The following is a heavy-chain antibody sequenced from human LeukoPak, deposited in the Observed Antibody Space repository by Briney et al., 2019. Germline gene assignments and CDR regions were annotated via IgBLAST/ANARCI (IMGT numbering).Heavy chain of an antibody. CDR1: GFIFSSYG. J-gene: IGHJ4*02. CDR2: IWYDGSNN. CDR3: ARDELAEAKKGFLDS. V-gene: IGHV3-33*01. D-gene: IGHD6-25*01. Sequence: PVRSLRLSCAASGFIFSSYGMHGGRQGPGKGVEWWAVIWYDGSNNYYAASVNGRFTISRDNSKNTLYLQVNSLSAEDTAVYYCARDELAEAKKGFLDSWGQGTLVTVSS.